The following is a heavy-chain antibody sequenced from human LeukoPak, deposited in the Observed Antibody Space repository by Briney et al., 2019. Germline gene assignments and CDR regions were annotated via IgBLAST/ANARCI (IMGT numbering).Heavy chain of an antibody. CDR2: IKSKTDGGTT. Sequence: GGSLRLSCAASGFTFSNAWMSWVRQAPGKGLEWVGRIKSKTDGGTTDYAAPVKGRFTISRDNAKNSLYLQMNSLRAEDTAVYYCAREQTRTTVTNRTDYWGQGTLVTVSS. V-gene: IGHV3-15*01. D-gene: IGHD4-11*01. CDR3: AREQTRTTVTNRTDY. J-gene: IGHJ4*02. CDR1: GFTFSNAW.